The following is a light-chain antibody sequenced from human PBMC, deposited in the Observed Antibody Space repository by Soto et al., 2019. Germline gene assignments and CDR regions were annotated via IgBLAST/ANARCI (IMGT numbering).Light chain of an antibody. CDR1: QNIIGTY. CDR3: QQYGSSPIT. J-gene: IGKJ5*01. V-gene: IGKV3-20*01. CDR2: GAS. Sequence: EIVLTQSPGTQSLSPGERATLSCRASQNIIGTYLAWYQQRPGQAPRLVIFGASSRATGIPDRFSGSGSGTDFTLTISRLEPEDFAVYFCQQYGSSPITFGQGTRLEIK.